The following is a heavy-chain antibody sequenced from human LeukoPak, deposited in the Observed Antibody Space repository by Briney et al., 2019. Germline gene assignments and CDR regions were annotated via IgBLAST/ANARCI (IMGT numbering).Heavy chain of an antibody. J-gene: IGHJ6*02. V-gene: IGHV4-34*01. D-gene: IGHD3-22*01. Sequence: SETLSLTCAVYGVSFSGYYWSWIRQPPGKGLEWIGEINHSGSTNYNPSLKSRVTISVDTSKNQFSLKLSSVTAADTAVYYCARHTYYYDSSGYYYYYYGMDVWGQGTTVTVSS. CDR1: GVSFSGYY. CDR2: INHSGST. CDR3: ARHTYYYDSSGYYYYYYGMDV.